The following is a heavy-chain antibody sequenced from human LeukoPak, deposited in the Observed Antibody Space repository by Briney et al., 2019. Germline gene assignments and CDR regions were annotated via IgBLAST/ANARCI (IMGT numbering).Heavy chain of an antibody. Sequence: GGSLRLSCAASGFTFDDYGMSWVRQAPGKGLEWVSGINWNGGSTGYADSVKGRFTISRDNAKNSLYLQMNSLRAEDTALYHCARDAGSGWYEYFQHWGQGTLVTVSS. V-gene: IGHV3-20*01. CDR2: INWNGGST. CDR3: ARDAGSGWYEYFQH. J-gene: IGHJ1*01. D-gene: IGHD6-19*01. CDR1: GFTFDDYG.